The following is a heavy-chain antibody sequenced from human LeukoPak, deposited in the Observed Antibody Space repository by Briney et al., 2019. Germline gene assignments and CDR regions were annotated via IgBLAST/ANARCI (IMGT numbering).Heavy chain of an antibody. CDR3: ARGYCSSTSCPRGFAY. CDR2: INHSGST. J-gene: IGHJ4*02. V-gene: IGHV4-34*01. Sequence: SETLSLTCAVYGGSFSGYYWSWIRQPRGKGLEWIGEINHSGSTNYNPSLKSRVTISVDTSKNQFSLKLSSVTAADTAVYYCARGYCSSTSCPRGFAYWGQGTLVTVSS. D-gene: IGHD2-2*01. CDR1: GGSFSGYY.